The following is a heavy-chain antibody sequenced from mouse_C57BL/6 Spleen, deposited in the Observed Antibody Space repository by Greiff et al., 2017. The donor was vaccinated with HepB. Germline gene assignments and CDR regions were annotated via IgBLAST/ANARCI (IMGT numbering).Heavy chain of an antibody. V-gene: IGHV1-69*01. Sequence: QVQLQQPGAELVMPGASVKLSCKASGYTFTSYWMHWVKQRPGQGLEWIGEIDPSDSYTNYNQKFKGKSTLTVDKSSSTAYMQLSSLTSEDSAVYYGARSSYYGSSYVNYYAMDYWGQGTSVTVSS. CDR1: GYTFTSYW. D-gene: IGHD1-1*01. J-gene: IGHJ4*01. CDR3: ARSSYYGSSYVNYYAMDY. CDR2: IDPSDSYT.